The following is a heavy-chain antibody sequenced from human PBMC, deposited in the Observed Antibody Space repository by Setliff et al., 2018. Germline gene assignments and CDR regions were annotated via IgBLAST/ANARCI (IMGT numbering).Heavy chain of an antibody. CDR2: IYYDGRT. CDR1: GGSITSHSYY. J-gene: IGHJ3*02. CDR3: ARVYGENDLPDI. Sequence: SETLSLTCTVSGGSITSHSYYWAWIRQPPGKGLEWTGSIYYDGRTFSHPSLRSRVTVSVDTSKTQFSLKLTSVTAADTAMYYCARVYGENDLPDIWGQGTMATVSS. V-gene: IGHV4-39*07. D-gene: IGHD4-17*01.